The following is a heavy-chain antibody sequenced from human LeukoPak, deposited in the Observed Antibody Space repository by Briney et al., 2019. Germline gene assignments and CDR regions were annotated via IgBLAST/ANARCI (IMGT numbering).Heavy chain of an antibody. D-gene: IGHD3-10*01. CDR3: ARGQYGSGKDI. CDR2: INTDGSST. V-gene: IGHV3-74*01. CDR1: GFTFSSYW. Sequence: GGSLRLSCAASGFTFSSYWMHWVRQAPGKGLVWVSRINTDGSSTSYADSVKGRFTISRDNAKNSLNLQMNSLRAEDTAVYYCARGQYGSGKDIWGQGTMVTVSS. J-gene: IGHJ3*02.